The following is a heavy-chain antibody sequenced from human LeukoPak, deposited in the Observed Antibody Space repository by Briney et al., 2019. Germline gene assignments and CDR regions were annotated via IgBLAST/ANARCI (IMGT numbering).Heavy chain of an antibody. CDR2: IKQDGSEK. CDR1: GFTFSSYW. Sequence: GGSLRLSCAASGFTFSSYWMSWVRQAPGKGLEWVANIKQDGSEKYSVDSVKGRFIISRDNAKNSLYLQMNSLRTEDTAVYYCARDVRGSVTSYFYYYMDVWGKGTTVTVSS. V-gene: IGHV3-7*01. D-gene: IGHD5-18*01. J-gene: IGHJ6*03. CDR3: ARDVRGSVTSYFYYYMDV.